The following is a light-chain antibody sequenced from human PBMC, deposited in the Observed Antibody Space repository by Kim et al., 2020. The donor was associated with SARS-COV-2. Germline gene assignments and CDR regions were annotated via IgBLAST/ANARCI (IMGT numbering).Light chain of an antibody. CDR3: QQRNNWPPKVT. CDR1: QSISSS. V-gene: IGKV3-11*01. Sequence: PGAGATRSGRASQSISSSLAWYQQRPGQPPRLLIFDATIRASGIPARFSGSGSGTDFTLTISGLEPGDFAVCYCQQRNNWPPKVTFGGGTRVDIK. CDR2: DAT. J-gene: IGKJ4*01.